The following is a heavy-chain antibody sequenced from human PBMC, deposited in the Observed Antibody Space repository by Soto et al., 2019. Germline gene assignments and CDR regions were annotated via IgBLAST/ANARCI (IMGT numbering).Heavy chain of an antibody. CDR2: IYYSGST. Sequence: PSVTLSLTCTVSGGSISSGDYYWSWIRQPPGKGLEWIGYIYYSGSTNYNPSLKSRVTISVDTSKNQFSLKMSSETAADTAVYYCARLATRYYFDYWGQGTLVTVSS. CDR3: ARLATRYYFDY. D-gene: IGHD1-1*01. CDR1: GGSISSGDYY. V-gene: IGHV4-61*08. J-gene: IGHJ4*02.